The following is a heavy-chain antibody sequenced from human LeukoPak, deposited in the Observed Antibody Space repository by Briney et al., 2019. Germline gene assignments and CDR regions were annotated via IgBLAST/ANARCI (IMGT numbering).Heavy chain of an antibody. CDR1: GFTFGSYG. CDR2: ITPNADRT. CDR3: AIMHGYYDGSGYWVQ. V-gene: IGHV3-23*01. J-gene: IGHJ1*01. D-gene: IGHD3-22*01. Sequence: GGSLRLSCAASGFTFGSYGMSWVRQAPGEGLGWVSFITPNADRTSYADSVEGRFTISRDNPRNTLYMQMNSLRDEDTALYYCAIMHGYYDGSGYWVQWGQGTLVTVSS.